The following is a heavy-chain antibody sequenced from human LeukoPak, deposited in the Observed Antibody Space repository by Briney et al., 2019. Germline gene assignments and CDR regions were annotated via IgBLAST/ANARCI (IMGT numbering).Heavy chain of an antibody. Sequence: GGSLRLSCAASGFIFNNYGLIWVRQAPGKGLEWVSAISNDGGGTQYADFVEGRFTISRDNSKNTLFLQMSSLRAEGTALYYCAKGSSGYFADLWGQGTLVTVSS. V-gene: IGHV3-23*01. D-gene: IGHD3-22*01. J-gene: IGHJ5*02. CDR2: ISNDGGGT. CDR3: AKGSSGYFADL. CDR1: GFIFNNYG.